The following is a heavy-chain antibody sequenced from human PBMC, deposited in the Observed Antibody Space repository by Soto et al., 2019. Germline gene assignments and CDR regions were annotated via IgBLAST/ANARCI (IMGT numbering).Heavy chain of an antibody. CDR1: GGTFSNHA. J-gene: IGHJ4*02. V-gene: IGHV1-69*13. Sequence: SVKVSCKASGGTFSNHAVSWVRQAPGQGPEWMGGIIPLSGTTNYVQKFQGRVTITADEFMTTAYMELSSLRFDDTAVYYCARGPDRSGFYLFDYWGQGTLVTVSS. CDR3: ARGPDRSGFYLFDY. D-gene: IGHD3-22*01. CDR2: IIPLSGTT.